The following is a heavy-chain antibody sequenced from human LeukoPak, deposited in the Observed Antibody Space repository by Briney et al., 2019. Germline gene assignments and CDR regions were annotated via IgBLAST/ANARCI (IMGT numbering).Heavy chain of an antibody. D-gene: IGHD6-13*01. V-gene: IGHV1-69*04. CDR1: GGTFSSYA. CDR2: IIPILGIA. J-gene: IGHJ4*02. CDR3: ARDSPYSSSWYGGFDY. Sequence: VASVKVSCKASGGTFSSYAISWVRQAPGQGLEWMGRIIPILGIANYAQKFQGRVTITTDESTSTAYMELSSLRSEDTAVYYCARDSPYSSSWYGGFDYWGQGTLVTVSS.